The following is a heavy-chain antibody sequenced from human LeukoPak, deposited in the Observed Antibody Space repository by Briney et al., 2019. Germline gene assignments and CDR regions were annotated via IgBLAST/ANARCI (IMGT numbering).Heavy chain of an antibody. CDR3: VKRLTLGDLSIKGAFAL. J-gene: IGHJ3*01. Sequence: GGSLRLSCAASGFTFSSYWMHWVRQAPGKGLVWVSRINSDGSSTSYADSVKGRFTISRDNAKNTLYLQMNSLRAEDTAVYYCVKRLTLGDLSIKGAFALWGQGTMVTVAS. CDR2: INSDGSST. D-gene: IGHD3-16*02. CDR1: GFTFSSYW. V-gene: IGHV3-74*01.